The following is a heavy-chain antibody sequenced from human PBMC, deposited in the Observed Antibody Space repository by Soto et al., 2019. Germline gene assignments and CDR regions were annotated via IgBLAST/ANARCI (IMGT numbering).Heavy chain of an antibody. J-gene: IGHJ5*02. V-gene: IGHV3-23*01. CDR1: GFNFNTFA. Sequence: EEQVSESGGALVQPGGSLRLSCAASGFNFNTFAMSWICQAPGKGLEWVSHISSSGGSRDYADSVRGRFTISRDNSKNVLFLQMNSLRADDTATYYCAKDPPSPWTANWVDPWGKGTLVTVSS. CDR2: ISSSGGSR. CDR3: AKDPPSPWTANWVDP. D-gene: IGHD1-1*01.